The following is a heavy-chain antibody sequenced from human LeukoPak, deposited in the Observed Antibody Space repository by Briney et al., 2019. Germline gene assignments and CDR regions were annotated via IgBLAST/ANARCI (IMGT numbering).Heavy chain of an antibody. Sequence: GGSPRLSCTASGFTVSRNYMSWVRQAPGKGLEWVSVIYSGGRTYYADSVKGRFTISRDNSKNTLYLQMNRLRAEDTAVYYCARAGPSSSWHQFDYWGQGTLVTVSS. J-gene: IGHJ4*02. V-gene: IGHV3-66*01. D-gene: IGHD6-13*01. CDR1: GFTVSRNY. CDR2: IYSGGRT. CDR3: ARAGPSSSWHQFDY.